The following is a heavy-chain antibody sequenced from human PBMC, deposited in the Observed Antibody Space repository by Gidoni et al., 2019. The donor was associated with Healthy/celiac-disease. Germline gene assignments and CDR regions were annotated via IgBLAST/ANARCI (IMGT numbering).Heavy chain of an antibody. D-gene: IGHD2-21*02. Sequence: HLQLQESGPGLVKPSETLSLPCTVSGGSIRSSSYYWGWIRQPPGKGLEWIGSIYYSGSTYYNPSLKSRVTISVDTSKNQFSLKLSSVTAADTAVYYCARTHNPFIVVVTATPDYWGQGTLVTVSS. CDR3: ARTHNPFIVVVTATPDY. J-gene: IGHJ4*02. V-gene: IGHV4-39*01. CDR2: IYYSGST. CDR1: GGSIRSSSYY.